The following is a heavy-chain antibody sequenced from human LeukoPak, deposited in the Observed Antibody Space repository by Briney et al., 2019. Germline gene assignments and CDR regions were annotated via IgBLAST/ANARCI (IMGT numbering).Heavy chain of an antibody. Sequence: SETLSPTCTVSGGSISTTTYYWGWIRQPPGKGLEWIGSFHYSGSTYYNPSLKSRVTLSVDTSKNQFSLRLSSVTAADTAIYYCASADSTGHSYGGWYFDLWGRGTLVSASS. CDR3: ASADSTGHSYGGWYFDL. V-gene: IGHV4-39*01. J-gene: IGHJ2*01. D-gene: IGHD3-22*01. CDR2: FHYSGST. CDR1: GGSISTTTYY.